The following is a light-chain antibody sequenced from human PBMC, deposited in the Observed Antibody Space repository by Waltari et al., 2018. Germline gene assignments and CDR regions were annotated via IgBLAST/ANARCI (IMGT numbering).Light chain of an antibody. V-gene: IGKV4-1*01. CDR3: QQYYTTPHT. CDR1: QSVLSVSTNKNY. Sequence: DIVMTQSPDSLAVSLGERATFNCRSSQSVLSVSTNKNYLAWYQHKPGTPPKLLIYWAATRESGVPDRFSGSGSGTDFTLTISSLQAEDVALYYCQQYYTTPHTFGQGTKLEIK. CDR2: WAA. J-gene: IGKJ2*01.